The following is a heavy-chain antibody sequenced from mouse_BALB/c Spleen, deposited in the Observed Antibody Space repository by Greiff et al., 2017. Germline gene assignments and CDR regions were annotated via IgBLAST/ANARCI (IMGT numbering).Heavy chain of an antibody. V-gene: IGHV6-3*01. CDR1: GFTFSSYW. Sequence: EVKVEESGGGLVQPGGSMKLSCVASGFTFSSYWMSWVRQSPEKGLEWVAEIRLKSDNYATHYAESVKGKFTISRDDSKSRLYLQMNSLRAEDTGIYYCTGSSYLDYWGQGTTLTVSS. D-gene: IGHD1-1*01. CDR2: IRLKSDNYAT. CDR3: TGSSYLDY. J-gene: IGHJ2*01.